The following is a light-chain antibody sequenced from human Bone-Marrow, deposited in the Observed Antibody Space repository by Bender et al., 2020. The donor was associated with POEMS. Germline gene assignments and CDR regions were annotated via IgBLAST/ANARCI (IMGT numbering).Light chain of an antibody. CDR3: SSYTSSRPWV. CDR2: DVS. Sequence: QSALTQPASVSGSPGQSITISCTGASSDVGDYKFVSWYQHHPGKAPKLMLYDVSNRPSGVSNRFSGSKSGNTASLTISGLQAEDEADYYCSSYTSSRPWVFGGGTKLTVL. J-gene: IGLJ3*02. V-gene: IGLV2-14*03. CDR1: SSDVGDYKF.